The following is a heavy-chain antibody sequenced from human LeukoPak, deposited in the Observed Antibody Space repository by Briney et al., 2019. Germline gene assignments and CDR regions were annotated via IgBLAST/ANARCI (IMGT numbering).Heavy chain of an antibody. CDR2: IYCGGST. D-gene: IGHD1-26*01. V-gene: IGHV3-66*02. CDR1: GFTVSSNY. CDR3: AREGGTYYFDY. J-gene: IGHJ4*02. Sequence: PGGSLRLSCAASGFTVSSNYMSWVRQAPGKGLEWVSIIYCGGSTFYAESVKGRFTISRDTSRNTLYLQMNSLRTEDTAVYYCAREGGTYYFDYWGQGTLVTVSS.